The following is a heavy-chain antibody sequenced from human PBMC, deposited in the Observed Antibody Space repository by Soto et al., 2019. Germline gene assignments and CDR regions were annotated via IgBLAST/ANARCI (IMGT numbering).Heavy chain of an antibody. Sequence: SETLSLTCAVSGGSISSSNWWSWVRQPPGKGLEWIGEIYHSGSTNYNPSLKSRVTISVDKSKNQFSLKLSSVTAADTAVYYCARDSSGSLYGMDVWGQGTTVTVS. D-gene: IGHD3-22*01. CDR1: GGSISSSNW. CDR2: IYHSGST. CDR3: ARDSSGSLYGMDV. V-gene: IGHV4-4*02. J-gene: IGHJ6*02.